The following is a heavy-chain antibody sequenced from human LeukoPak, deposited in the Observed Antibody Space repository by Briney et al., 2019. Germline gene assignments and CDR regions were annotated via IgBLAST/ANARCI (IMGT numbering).Heavy chain of an antibody. CDR2: ISSSGSTI. CDR3: AKPKLHYYDSSGYYYVGYYFDY. V-gene: IGHV3-48*03. Sequence: GGSLRLSCAASGFTFSSYEMNWVRQAPGKGLEWVSYISSSGSTIYYADSVKGRFTISRDNAKNSLYLQMNSLRAEDTALYYCAKPKLHYYDSSGYYYVGYYFDYWGQGTLVTVSS. CDR1: GFTFSSYE. J-gene: IGHJ4*02. D-gene: IGHD3-22*01.